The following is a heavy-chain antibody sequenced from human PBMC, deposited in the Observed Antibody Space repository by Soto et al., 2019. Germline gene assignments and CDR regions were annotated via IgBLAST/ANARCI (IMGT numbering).Heavy chain of an antibody. CDR1: EFSFSNYW. CDR2: IKQDGSEK. Sequence: GALRLSCGASEFSFSNYWMSWVRHSPGNGLEWGANIKQDGSEKFHLDSVKGRFTISRDNAKNSLYLQMNSLRAEDTAVYYCTRGTELRFCTGTSCPGIDVWGQGTTVTVSS. J-gene: IGHJ6*02. V-gene: IGHV3-7*03. CDR3: TRGTELRFCTGTSCPGIDV. D-gene: IGHD2-2*01.